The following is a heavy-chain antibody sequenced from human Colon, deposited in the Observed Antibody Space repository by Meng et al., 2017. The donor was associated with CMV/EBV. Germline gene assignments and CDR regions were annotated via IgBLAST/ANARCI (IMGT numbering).Heavy chain of an antibody. CDR1: GFTITDYY. Sequence: SCEVSGFTITDYYMSWLRQAPGKGLEWISFIGGAGGVTYYADSMQGRFTISRDNSGKSLYLQMDNLRVEDTAIYYCARGRRDIGFDFWGQGVLVTVSS. CDR3: ARGRRDIGFDF. D-gene: IGHD3-10*01. CDR2: IGGAGGVT. J-gene: IGHJ4*02. V-gene: IGHV3-11*01.